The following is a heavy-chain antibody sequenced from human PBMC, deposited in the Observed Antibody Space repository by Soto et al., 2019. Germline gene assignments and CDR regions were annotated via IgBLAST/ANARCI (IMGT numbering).Heavy chain of an antibody. Sequence: QVQLQESGPGLVKPLQTLSLTCTVSGGSISSRDYYWSWIRQPPGKGLEWIGYIYYSGSTYYNPSLKSRVTISVDTSKNQFSLKLSSVTAADTAMYYCARSGGDYVFGTWFDPWGQGTLVTVSS. CDR3: ARSGGDYVFGTWFDP. V-gene: IGHV4-30-4*01. CDR2: IYYSGST. D-gene: IGHD4-17*01. CDR1: GGSISSRDYY. J-gene: IGHJ5*02.